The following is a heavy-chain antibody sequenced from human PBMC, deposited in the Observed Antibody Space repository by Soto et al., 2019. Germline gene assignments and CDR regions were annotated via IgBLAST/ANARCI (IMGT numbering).Heavy chain of an antibody. V-gene: IGHV4-39*01. CDR2: ILYSGRT. Sequence: QLQLQESGPGLVKPSETLSLTCTVSGGSIRSSSYYWGWIRQPPGKGLEWIGSILYSGRTYYDPSRKSRVTISVDTSNNQFSLKLTSVTAADTAVYFCARWSIGWGYFDYWGQGTLVTVSS. J-gene: IGHJ4*02. CDR1: GGSIRSSSYY. CDR3: ARWSIGWGYFDY. D-gene: IGHD1-26*01.